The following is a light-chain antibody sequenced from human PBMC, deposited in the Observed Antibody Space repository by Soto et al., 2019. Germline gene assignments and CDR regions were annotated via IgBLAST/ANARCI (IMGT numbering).Light chain of an antibody. Sequence: SYELTQPPSVSVSPGQTASITCSGHKLGNKYACWYQRKPGQSPVLVIYQDIKRPSGIPERFSGSNSGNTATLTISGTQAMDEADYYCQAWGSSTVVFGGGTKLTVL. V-gene: IGLV3-1*01. CDR3: QAWGSSTVV. CDR2: QDI. CDR1: KLGNKY. J-gene: IGLJ2*01.